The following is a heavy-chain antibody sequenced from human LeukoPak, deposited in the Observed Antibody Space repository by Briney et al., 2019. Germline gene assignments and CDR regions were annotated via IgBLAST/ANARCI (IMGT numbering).Heavy chain of an antibody. CDR1: GYTFTGYY. CDR3: ARDPRTTWIYYYYYYMDV. J-gene: IGHJ6*03. Sequence: ASVKVSCKASGYTFTGYYMHWVRQAPGQGLEWMGWINPNSGGTNYAQKFQGRVTMTRDTSISTAYMELSRLRSDDTAVYYCARDPRTTWIYYYYYYMDVWGKGTTVTVSS. CDR2: INPNSGGT. V-gene: IGHV1-2*02. D-gene: IGHD4-17*01.